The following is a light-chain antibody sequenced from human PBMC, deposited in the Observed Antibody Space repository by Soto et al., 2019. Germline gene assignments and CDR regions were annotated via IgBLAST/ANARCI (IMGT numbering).Light chain of an antibody. J-gene: IGKJ2*01. V-gene: IGKV3-15*01. CDR3: XQYNNWPYT. CDR2: GAS. CDR1: QSVSSN. Sequence: EIVMTQSPATLAVSPGERAALSCRASQSVSSNFAWYQQKPGQAPRLLIYGASSRATGTPARFSGSGSGTXXXXXXXXXXSEDXXXXXXXQYNNWPYTFGLGTKLEMK.